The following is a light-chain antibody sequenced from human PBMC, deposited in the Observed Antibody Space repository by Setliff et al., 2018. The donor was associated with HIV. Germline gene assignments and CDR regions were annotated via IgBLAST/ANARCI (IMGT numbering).Light chain of an antibody. CDR1: SSDVGSYNL. J-gene: IGLJ1*01. CDR3: CSYAGRYTPYV. CDR2: EVS. V-gene: IGLV2-23*02. Sequence: QSALTQPASVSGSPGQSITLSCTGTSSDVGSYNLVSWFQQHPGKAPKLIIYEVSKRPSGVSSRLSGSKSGNTASLTISGLQAEDEADYYCCSYAGRYTPYVFGTGTKVTVL.